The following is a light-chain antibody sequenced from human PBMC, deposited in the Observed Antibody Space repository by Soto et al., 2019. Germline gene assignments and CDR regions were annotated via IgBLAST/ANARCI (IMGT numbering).Light chain of an antibody. V-gene: IGLV2-23*02. CDR3: CSYAGSLDV. Sequence: QSVLTQPASVSGSPGQSITISCTGTSSDVGSYNLVSWYQQHPGKDPKLMIYEVSKRPSGVSNRFSGSKSGNTASLTISGLQAEDEADYYCCSYAGSLDVFGTGTKVTVL. J-gene: IGLJ1*01. CDR1: SSDVGSYNL. CDR2: EVS.